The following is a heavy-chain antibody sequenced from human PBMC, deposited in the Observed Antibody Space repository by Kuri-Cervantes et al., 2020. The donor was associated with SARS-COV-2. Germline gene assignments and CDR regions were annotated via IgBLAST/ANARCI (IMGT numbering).Heavy chain of an antibody. Sequence: GESLKISCAASGFSFSNFAMNWVRQAPGKGLEWVANIKQDGSEKYYVDSVKGRFTISRDNAKNSLYLQMNSLRAEDTAVYYCARDMTIFGVVTYYFDYWGQGTLVTVSS. CDR1: GFSFSNFA. J-gene: IGHJ4*02. CDR3: ARDMTIFGVVTYYFDY. V-gene: IGHV3-7*01. CDR2: IKQDGSEK. D-gene: IGHD3-3*01.